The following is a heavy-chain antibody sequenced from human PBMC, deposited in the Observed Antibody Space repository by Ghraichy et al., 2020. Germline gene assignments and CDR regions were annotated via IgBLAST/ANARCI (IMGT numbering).Heavy chain of an antibody. J-gene: IGHJ4*02. V-gene: IGHV4-39*01. Sequence: SETLSLTCTVSGGSISNTHYYWGWIRQPPGKGLEWIGSMYYTGPTYDNPSLTSRVTISVDTSKNQFSQKLSSVTAADTDVYYCASAPYDSTWDAFASLGQGTLVAVPS. CDR3: ASAPYDSTWDAFAS. D-gene: IGHD6-13*01. CDR2: MYYTGPT. CDR1: GGSISNTHYY.